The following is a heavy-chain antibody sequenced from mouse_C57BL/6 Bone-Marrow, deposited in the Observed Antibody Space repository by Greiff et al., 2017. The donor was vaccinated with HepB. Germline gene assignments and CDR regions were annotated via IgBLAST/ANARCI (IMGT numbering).Heavy chain of an antibody. J-gene: IGHJ3*01. V-gene: IGHV1-64*01. D-gene: IGHD1-1*01. Sequence: VQLQQSGAELVKPGASVKLSCKASGYTFTSYWMHWVKQRPGQGLEWIGMIHPNSGSTNYNEKFKSKATLTVDKSSSTAYMQLSSLTSEDSAVYDCAREGYGSSYRFAYWGQGTLVTVSA. CDR3: AREGYGSSYRFAY. CDR2: IHPNSGST. CDR1: GYTFTSYW.